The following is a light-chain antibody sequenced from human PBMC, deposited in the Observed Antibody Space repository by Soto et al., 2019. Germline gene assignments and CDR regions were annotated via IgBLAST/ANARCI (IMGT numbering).Light chain of an antibody. CDR2: SAS. CDR3: QRANSFPPYT. V-gene: IGKV1-12*01. CDR1: QGIGSW. Sequence: DIQMTQSPSSVSASVGDGVTITCRASQGIGSWLAWYQQKPGKAPKILIYSASILQSGVPSRFSGSGSGTDFTLTISSLQPEDFATYFCQRANSFPPYTFGQGTKVEIK. J-gene: IGKJ2*01.